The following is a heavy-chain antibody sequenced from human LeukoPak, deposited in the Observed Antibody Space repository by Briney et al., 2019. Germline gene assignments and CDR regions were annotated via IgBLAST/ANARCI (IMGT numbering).Heavy chain of an antibody. CDR3: ARTGRAYYYDSSGYYYEPIDY. V-gene: IGHV1-69*13. J-gene: IGHJ4*02. CDR1: GGTFSSYA. CDR2: IIPIFGTA. Sequence: SVKVSCKASGGTFSSYAISWVRQAPGQGLEWMGGIIPIFGTANYAQKFQGRVTITADESTSTAYMELSSLRSEDTAVYYCARTGRAYYYDSSGYYYEPIDYWGQGTLVTVSS. D-gene: IGHD3-22*01.